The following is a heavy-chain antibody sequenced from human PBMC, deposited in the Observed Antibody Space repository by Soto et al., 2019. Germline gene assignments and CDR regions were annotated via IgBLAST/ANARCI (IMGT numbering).Heavy chain of an antibody. CDR2: ITGSGGST. CDR3: AKDRYGNYGGIDY. Sequence: EVQLLESGGGLVQPGGSLRLSCAASGFTFSTYAMIWVRQAPGKGLEWVSVITGSGGSTYYADSVKGRFTISRDTSKNTLFLQKNSLRAEDTAVYYCAKDRYGNYGGIDYWGQGTMVNVSS. J-gene: IGHJ4*02. D-gene: IGHD4-17*01. CDR1: GFTFSTYA. V-gene: IGHV3-23*01.